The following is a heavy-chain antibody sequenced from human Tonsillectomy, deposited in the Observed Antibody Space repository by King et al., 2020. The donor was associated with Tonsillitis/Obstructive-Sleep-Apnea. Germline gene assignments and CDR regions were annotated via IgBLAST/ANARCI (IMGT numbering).Heavy chain of an antibody. CDR2: IKQDGSEK. J-gene: IGHJ4*02. CDR3: GSDGSYRLDN. D-gene: IGHD5-18*01. Sequence: EQLVQSGGGLVQPGGSLRLSCAASGFTLRDYWMTWVRQAPGKGLEWVTNIKQDGSEKHYVDSVKGRFTISRDNAENSLYLQLNSLRVEDTAVYYCGSDGSYRLDNWGPGTLVPVSS. CDR1: GFTLRDYW. V-gene: IGHV3-7*01.